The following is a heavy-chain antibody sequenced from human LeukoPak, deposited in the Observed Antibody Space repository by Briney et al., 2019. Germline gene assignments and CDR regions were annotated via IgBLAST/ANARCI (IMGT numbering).Heavy chain of an antibody. CDR3: ARGELLWFGELSNEYFQH. J-gene: IGHJ1*01. Sequence: ASVTVSCKASGYTFTGYYTHWVRQAPGQGLEWMGWINPNSGGTNYAQKFQGRVTMTRDTSISTAYMELSRLRSDDTAVYYCARGELLWFGELSNEYFQHWGQGTLVTVSS. D-gene: IGHD3-10*01. CDR1: GYTFTGYY. V-gene: IGHV1-2*02. CDR2: INPNSGGT.